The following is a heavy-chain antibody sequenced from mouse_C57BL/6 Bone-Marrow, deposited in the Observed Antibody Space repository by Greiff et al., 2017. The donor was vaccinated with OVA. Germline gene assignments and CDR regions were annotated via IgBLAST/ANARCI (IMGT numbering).Heavy chain of an antibody. J-gene: IGHJ2*01. D-gene: IGHD2-2*01. CDR3: ARDGYDVYFDY. Sequence: DVMLVESGGGLVKPGGSLKLSCAASGFTFSSYAMSWVRQTPEKRLEWVATISDGGSYTYYPDNVKGRFTISRDNAKNNLYLQMSHLKSEDTAMYYCARDGYDVYFDYGGQGTTLTVSS. V-gene: IGHV5-4*01. CDR2: ISDGGSYT. CDR1: GFTFSSYA.